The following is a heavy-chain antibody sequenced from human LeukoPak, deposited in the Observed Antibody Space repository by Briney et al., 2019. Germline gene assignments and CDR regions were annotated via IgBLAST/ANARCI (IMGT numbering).Heavy chain of an antibody. D-gene: IGHD3-3*01. CDR1: GYTFTNYG. J-gene: IGHJ5*02. CDR2: ISIYNGNT. Sequence: ASVKVSCKASGYTFTNYGISWVRQAPGQGLEWMGWISIYNGNTDYAQKLRGRVTMTTDTSTSTAYMELRSLRSDDTAVYYCARITYDFWSGYYMPDDPWVQGTMVTVSS. CDR3: ARITYDFWSGYYMPDDP. V-gene: IGHV1-18*01.